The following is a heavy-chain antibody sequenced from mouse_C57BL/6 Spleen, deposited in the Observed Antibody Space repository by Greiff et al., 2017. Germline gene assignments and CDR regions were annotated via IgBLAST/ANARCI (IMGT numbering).Heavy chain of an antibody. CDR2: ISSGSSTI. CDR1: GFTFSDYG. D-gene: IGHD4-1*02. Sequence: EVMLVESGGGLVKPGGSLKLSCAASGFTFSDYGMHWVRQAPEQVLEWVAYISSGSSTIYYADTVKGRFSISRDNAKNTLFLQMTSLRSEDTARYYCARLQLGPYWYFDVWGTGTTVTVSS. CDR3: ARLQLGPYWYFDV. J-gene: IGHJ1*03. V-gene: IGHV5-17*01.